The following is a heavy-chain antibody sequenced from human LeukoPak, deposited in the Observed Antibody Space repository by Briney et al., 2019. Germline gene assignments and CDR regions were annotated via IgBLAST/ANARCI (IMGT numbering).Heavy chain of an antibody. V-gene: IGHV1-69*04. CDR1: GGTFSSYA. Sequence: SVKVSCKASGGTFSSYAISWVRQAPGQGLEWMGRIIPILGIANYAQKFQGRVTITADKSTSTAYMELSSLRSEDTAVYYCARVPRSYYYYYYMDVWGKGTTVTVSS. J-gene: IGHJ6*03. CDR3: ARVPRSYYYYYYMDV. CDR2: IIPILGIA.